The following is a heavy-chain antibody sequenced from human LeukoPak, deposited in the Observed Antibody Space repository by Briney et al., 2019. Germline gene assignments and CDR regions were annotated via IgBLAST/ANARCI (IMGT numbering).Heavy chain of an antibody. Sequence: ASVKVSCKASGYTFTSYGISWVRQAPGQGLEWMGIINPSGGSTSYAQKFQGRVTMTRDTSTSTVYMELSSLRSEDTAVYYCARDKIPYYDFWSGYSPKEGAFDIWGQGTMVTVSS. J-gene: IGHJ3*02. CDR1: GYTFTSYG. CDR2: INPSGGST. CDR3: ARDKIPYYDFWSGYSPKEGAFDI. V-gene: IGHV1-46*01. D-gene: IGHD3-3*01.